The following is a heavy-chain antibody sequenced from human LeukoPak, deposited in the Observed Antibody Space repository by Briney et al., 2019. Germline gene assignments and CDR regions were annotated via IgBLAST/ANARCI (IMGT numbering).Heavy chain of an antibody. J-gene: IGHJ5*02. D-gene: IGHD5-12*01. CDR3: ARGHSGHDALFGVCWFDP. CDR1: GFTFSTYS. V-gene: IGHV3-64*01. CDR2: ISSNGGST. Sequence: PGGSLRLSCAASGFTFSTYSMHWVRQAPGKGLEYVSAISSNGGSTYYANSVKGRFTISRDNSKNTLYLQMGSLRGEDMAVYYCARGHSGHDALFGVCWFDPWGQGTLVTVSS.